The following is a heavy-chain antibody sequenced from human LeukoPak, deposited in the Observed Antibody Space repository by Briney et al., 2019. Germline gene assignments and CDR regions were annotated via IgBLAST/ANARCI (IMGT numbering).Heavy chain of an antibody. CDR1: GGSFSGFY. V-gene: IGHV4-34*01. D-gene: IGHD3-16*01. CDR2: INHSGST. Sequence: PSETLSLTCAVYGGSFSGFYWSWIRQPPGKRLEWIGEINHSGSTNYNPSLKSRVTISVDTSKNQFSLKLSSVTAADTAVYYCARLSLYPSGVVDYWGQGTLVTVSS. J-gene: IGHJ4*02. CDR3: ARLSLYPSGVVDY.